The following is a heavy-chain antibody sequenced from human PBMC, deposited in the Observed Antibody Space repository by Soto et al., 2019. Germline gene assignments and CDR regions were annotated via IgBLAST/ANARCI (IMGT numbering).Heavy chain of an antibody. CDR3: ARPDFGDYWYFDL. D-gene: IGHD4-17*01. V-gene: IGHV1-69*08. CDR2: IIPALGTA. Sequence: QDQLVQSGAEVKKPGSSVKVSCKASGGTFSSHTFSWVRQAPGQGLEWMGRIIPALGTAAYAQKFQGRVTMTAAESATTVYMDLNSLRSEDTAVYYCARPDFGDYWYFDLWGRGTLVTVSS. J-gene: IGHJ2*01. CDR1: GGTFSSHT.